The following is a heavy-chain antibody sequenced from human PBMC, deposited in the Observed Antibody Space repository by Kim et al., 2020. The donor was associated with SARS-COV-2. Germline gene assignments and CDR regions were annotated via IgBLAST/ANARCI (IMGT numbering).Heavy chain of an antibody. V-gene: IGHV4-39*01. CDR1: GGSISSSSYY. CDR2: IYYSGST. Sequence: SETLSLTCTVSGGSISSSSYYWGWIRQPPGKGLEWIGSIYYSGSTYYNPSLKSRVTISVDTSKNQFSLKLSSVTAADTAVYYCARLPLAAAGTGTYWFDPWGQGTLVTVSS. CDR3: ARLPLAAAGTGTYWFDP. D-gene: IGHD6-13*01. J-gene: IGHJ5*02.